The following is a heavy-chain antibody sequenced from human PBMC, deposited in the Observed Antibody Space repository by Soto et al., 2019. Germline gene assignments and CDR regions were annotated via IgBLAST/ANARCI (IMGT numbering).Heavy chain of an antibody. CDR1: GGTFSSYA. D-gene: IGHD2-21*02. CDR3: ARARFSLAAIHDAFDI. J-gene: IGHJ3*02. Sequence: QVQLVQSGAEVKKPGSSVKVSCKASGGTFSSYAISWVRQAPGQGLEWMGGCIPIFGTANYAQKFQGRVTITAEESTSTAYMELSSLRSEDTAVYYCARARFSLAAIHDAFDIWGQGTMVTVSS. V-gene: IGHV1-69*01. CDR2: CIPIFGTA.